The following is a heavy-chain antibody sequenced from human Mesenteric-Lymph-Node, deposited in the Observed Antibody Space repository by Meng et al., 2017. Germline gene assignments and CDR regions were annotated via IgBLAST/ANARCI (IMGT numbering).Heavy chain of an antibody. CDR1: GGSISSSSYY. CDR3: ARHHHSPTFDY. Sequence: LHRQGSGPVLVKPSETLSLTCTVSGGSISSSSYYLAWIRQPPGEGLEWIGSVVYSGTTYYTSSLKSRVSISVDTSKNQFSLKLSSVTAADTAVYYCARHHHSPTFDYWGQGTLVTVSS. D-gene: IGHD1-14*01. J-gene: IGHJ4*02. V-gene: IGHV4-39*01. CDR2: VVYSGTT.